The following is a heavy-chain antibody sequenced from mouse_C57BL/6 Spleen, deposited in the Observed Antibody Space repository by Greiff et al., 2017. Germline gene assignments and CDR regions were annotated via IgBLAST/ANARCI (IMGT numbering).Heavy chain of an antibody. J-gene: IGHJ4*01. Sequence: QVQLQQPGAELVKPGASVKMSCKASGYTFTSYWITWVKQRPGQGLEWIGEIYPGGGGTNYNGKFKGKATLTVDTSSSTAYMQLSSLTSEDSAVYYCAREYRGDYAMDYWGQGTSVTVSS. CDR2: IYPGGGGT. CDR3: AREYRGDYAMDY. CDR1: GYTFTSYW. D-gene: IGHD2-10*02. V-gene: IGHV1-55*01.